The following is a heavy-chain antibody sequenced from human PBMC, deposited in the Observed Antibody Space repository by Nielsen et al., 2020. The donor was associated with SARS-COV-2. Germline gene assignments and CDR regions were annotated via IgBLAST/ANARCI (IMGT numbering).Heavy chain of an antibody. CDR3: ARITPSSGWDY. V-gene: IGHV3-30*03. D-gene: IGHD6-19*01. CDR2: ISFDGNHK. J-gene: IGHJ4*02. CDR1: GSTFSNYG. Sequence: GGSLRLSCAASGSTFSNYGMHWVRKPPGKGLEWLSVISFDGNHKSYADSVMGRFTISRGNSKNTLYQQMNSLRTEDTAVYYCARITPSSGWDYWGQGTVVTVSS.